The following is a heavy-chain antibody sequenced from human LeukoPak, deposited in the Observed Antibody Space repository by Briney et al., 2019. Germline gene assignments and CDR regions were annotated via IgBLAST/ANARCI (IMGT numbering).Heavy chain of an antibody. CDR3: ARVEYHCDSSGYYDY. D-gene: IGHD3-22*01. J-gene: IGHJ4*02. CDR1: GYTFTGHY. Sequence: ASVKVSCKASGYTFTGHYMNWVRQAPGQGLEWMGWINPNSGGTNYAQKFQGRVTMTRDTSISTAYMELSSLRSDDTAVYYCARVEYHCDSSGYYDYWGQGTLVTVSS. V-gene: IGHV1-2*02. CDR2: INPNSGGT.